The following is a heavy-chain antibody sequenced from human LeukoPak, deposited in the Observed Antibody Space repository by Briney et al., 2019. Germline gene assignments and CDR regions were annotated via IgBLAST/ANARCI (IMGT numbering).Heavy chain of an antibody. CDR3: AELGITMIGGV. V-gene: IGHV3-48*03. CDR2: ISSGGSTI. D-gene: IGHD3-10*02. Sequence: GSLRLSCAASGFTFSSYEVNWVRQAPGKGLEWVSYISSGGSTIYYADSVKGRFTISRDNAKNSLYLQMNSLRAEDTAVYYCAELGITMIGGVWGKGTTVTISS. J-gene: IGHJ6*04. CDR1: GFTFSSYE.